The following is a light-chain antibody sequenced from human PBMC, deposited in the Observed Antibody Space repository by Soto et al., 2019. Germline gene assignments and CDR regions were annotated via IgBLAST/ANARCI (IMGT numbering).Light chain of an antibody. CDR3: LQDYNYPWT. J-gene: IGKJ1*01. V-gene: IGKV1-6*01. Sequence: AIQMTQSPSSLSASVGDRVTITCRASQDIRNELGWYQQKPGKAPKLLIYAASSLQSGLPSRFSGSGSGTDFPLTISRLEPEDFATYYCLQDYNYPWTFGQGTKVEIK. CDR2: AAS. CDR1: QDIRNE.